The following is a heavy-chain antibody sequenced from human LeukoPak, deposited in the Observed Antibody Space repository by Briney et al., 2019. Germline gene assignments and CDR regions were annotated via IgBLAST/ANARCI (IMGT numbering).Heavy chain of an antibody. CDR3: ARGRSSPLYYYGSGSYSRRFYFDY. CDR1: GGSFSGYY. CDR2: INHSGST. Sequence: SETLFLTCAVYGGSFSGYYWSWIRQPPGKGLEWIGEINHSGSTNYNPSLKSRVTISVDTSKNQFSLKLSSVTAADTAVYYCARGRSSPLYYYGSGSYSRRFYFDYWGQGTLVTVSS. J-gene: IGHJ4*02. D-gene: IGHD3-10*01. V-gene: IGHV4-34*01.